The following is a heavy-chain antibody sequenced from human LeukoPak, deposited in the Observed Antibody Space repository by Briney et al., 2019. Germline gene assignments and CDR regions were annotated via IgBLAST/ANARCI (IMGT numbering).Heavy chain of an antibody. CDR1: GVSITSYY. CDR3: ARTITMVRGAEYYFDY. Sequence: SETLSLTCSVSGVSITSYYWGWIRQSPGRGLEWIAYMKYSGTTNSNPSLKSRVTMSVDTSKNQFSLKLSSVTAADTAVYYCARTITMVRGAEYYFDYWGQGTLVTVSS. V-gene: IGHV4-59*12. J-gene: IGHJ4*02. CDR2: MKYSGTT. D-gene: IGHD3-10*01.